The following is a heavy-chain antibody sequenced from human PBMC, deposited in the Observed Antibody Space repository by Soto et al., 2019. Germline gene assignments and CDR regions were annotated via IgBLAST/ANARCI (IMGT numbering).Heavy chain of an antibody. CDR1: GGTFSSYA. CDR2: IIPIFGTA. D-gene: IGHD5-18*01. CDR3: ARAPHSYGYSPWCDY. V-gene: IGHV1-69*13. J-gene: IGHJ4*02. Sequence: GASVKVSCKASGGTFSSYAISWVRQAPGQGLEWMGGIIPIFGTANYAQKFQGRVTITADESTSTAYMELSSLRSEDTAVYYCARAPHSYGYSPWCDYWGQGTLVTVSS.